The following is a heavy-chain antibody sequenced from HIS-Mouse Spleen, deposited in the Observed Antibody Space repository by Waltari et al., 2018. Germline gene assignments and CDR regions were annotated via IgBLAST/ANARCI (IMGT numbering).Heavy chain of an antibody. CDR3: ARGHDYSNYFDY. CDR1: GDTFTSND. D-gene: IGHD4-4*01. Sequence: QVQLVQSGAEVKKPGASVKVPCKASGDTFTSNDINWVRQATGQGLEWMGWMNPNSGNTGYAQKFQGRVTMTRNTSISTAYMELSSLRSEDTAVYYCARGHDYSNYFDYWGQGTLVTVSS. J-gene: IGHJ4*02. CDR2: MNPNSGNT. V-gene: IGHV1-8*01.